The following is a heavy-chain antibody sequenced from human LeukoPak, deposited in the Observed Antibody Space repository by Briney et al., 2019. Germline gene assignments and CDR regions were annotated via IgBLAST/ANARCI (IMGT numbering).Heavy chain of an antibody. CDR3: AKIDGSLGYCSSTSCYDGWFDP. D-gene: IGHD2-2*01. V-gene: IGHV3-23*01. J-gene: IGHJ5*02. CDR1: GFTFSSYA. CDR2: ISGGGGST. Sequence: GGSLRLSCAASGFTFSSYAMSWVRQAPGEGLEWVSAISGGGGSTHYADSVKGRFTISRDNSKNTLYLQMNSLRADDTAVYYCAKIDGSLGYCSSTSCYDGWFDPWGQGTLVTVSS.